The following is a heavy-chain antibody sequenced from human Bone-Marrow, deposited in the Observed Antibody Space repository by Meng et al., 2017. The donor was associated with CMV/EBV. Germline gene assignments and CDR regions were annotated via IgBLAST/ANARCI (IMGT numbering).Heavy chain of an antibody. CDR3: AKDRSSSFYYFDY. Sequence: GGSLRLSCAASGFSFSSYWMSWVRQAPGKGLEWVSTISGGGGSTYSADSVKGRFTISRDSSKNTVYLQMNTLRAEDTAIYYCAKDRSSSFYYFDYWGQGTRVTVSS. V-gene: IGHV3-23*01. J-gene: IGHJ4*02. D-gene: IGHD6-13*01. CDR1: GFSFSSYW. CDR2: ISGGGGST.